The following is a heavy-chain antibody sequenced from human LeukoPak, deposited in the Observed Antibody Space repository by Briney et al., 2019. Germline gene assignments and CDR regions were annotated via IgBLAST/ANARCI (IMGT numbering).Heavy chain of an antibody. CDR2: IKQDGSER. J-gene: IGHJ4*02. Sequence: GGSLRLSCAASGFTFSSYWMSWVRQAPGKGLEWVANIKQDGSERYYVDSVKGRFTISRDNAKNSLYLQMNSLRAEDTAVYYCARVLIIATEFWDYWGQGTLVTVSS. V-gene: IGHV3-7*03. D-gene: IGHD3-3*01. CDR3: ARVLIIATEFWDY. CDR1: GFTFSSYW.